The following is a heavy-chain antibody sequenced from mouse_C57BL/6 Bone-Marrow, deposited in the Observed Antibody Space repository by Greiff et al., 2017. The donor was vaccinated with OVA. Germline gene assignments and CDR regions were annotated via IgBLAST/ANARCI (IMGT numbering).Heavy chain of an antibody. CDR3: ARLPHFDY. CDR1: GFTFSSYG. CDR2: ISSGGSYT. Sequence: DVHLVESGGDLVKPGGSLKLSCAASGFTFSSYGMSWVRQTPDKRLEWVATISSGGSYTYYPDSVKGRFTISRDNAKNTLYLQMSSLKSEDTAMYYCARLPHFDYWGQGTTLTVSS. V-gene: IGHV5-6*01. D-gene: IGHD2-12*01. J-gene: IGHJ2*01.